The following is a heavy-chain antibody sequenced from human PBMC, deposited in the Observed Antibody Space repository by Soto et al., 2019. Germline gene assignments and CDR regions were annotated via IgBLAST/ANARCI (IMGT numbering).Heavy chain of an antibody. CDR2: IIPNFRTA. D-gene: IGHD2-2*01. CDR3: ARGYCSSTSCYSLGY. CDR1: GGTFSSYA. Sequence: SGQVSPNAAGGTFSSYAISWVRQAPGQGLEWMGGIIPNFRTATYAQKFQGRITITADESTSTAYMELSSLRSEDTAVHYCARGYCSSTSCYSLGYWGQVTPGTVS. V-gene: IGHV1-69*13. J-gene: IGHJ4*02.